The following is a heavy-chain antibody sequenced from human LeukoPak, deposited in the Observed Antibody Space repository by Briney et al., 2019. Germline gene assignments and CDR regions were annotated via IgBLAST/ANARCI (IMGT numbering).Heavy chain of an antibody. Sequence: ASVKVSCKASGYTFTSYDINWVRQAPGQGLEWMGWISAYNGNTNYAQKLQGRVTMTTDTSTSTAYMELRSLRSDDTAVYYCARDFELRYFDWLPLDYWGQGTLVTVSS. CDR2: ISAYNGNT. CDR3: ARDFELRYFDWLPLDY. J-gene: IGHJ4*02. D-gene: IGHD3-9*01. CDR1: GYTFTSYD. V-gene: IGHV1-18*01.